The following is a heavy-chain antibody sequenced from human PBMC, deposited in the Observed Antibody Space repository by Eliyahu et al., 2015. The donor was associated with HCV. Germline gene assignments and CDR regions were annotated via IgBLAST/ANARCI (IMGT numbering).Heavy chain of an antibody. D-gene: IGHD2-21*01. CDR2: ISDDGNNK. CDR3: ARVTGEELGAEHIFDY. CDR1: RFTFSRHA. V-gene: IGHV3-30*04. J-gene: IGHJ4*02. Sequence: QMQLVESGGGVVQPGRSLRLSCAASRFTFSRHAMPWVRQAPGKGLEWVAVISDDGNNKFYADSVKGRFTISRDNSENMLYLQLNSLRAEDTALYYCARVTGEELGAEHIFDYWGQGTLVTVSS.